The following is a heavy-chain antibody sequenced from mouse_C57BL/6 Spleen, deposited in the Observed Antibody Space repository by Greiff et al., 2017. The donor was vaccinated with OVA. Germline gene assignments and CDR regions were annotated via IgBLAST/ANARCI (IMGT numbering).Heavy chain of an antibody. CDR1: GYTFTSYW. D-gene: IGHD2-5*01. CDR3: ARSYSNYDAMDY. J-gene: IGHJ4*01. Sequence: QVQLQQPGAELVRPGSSVKLSCKASGYTFTSYWMHWVKQRPIQGLEWIGNIDPSDSETHYNQKFKDKATLTVDKSSSTAYMQLSSLTSEDSAVDYCARSYSNYDAMDYWGQGTSVTVSA. CDR2: IDPSDSET. V-gene: IGHV1-52*01.